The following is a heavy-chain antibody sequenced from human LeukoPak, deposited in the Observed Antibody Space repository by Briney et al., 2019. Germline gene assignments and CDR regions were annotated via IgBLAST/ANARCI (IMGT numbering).Heavy chain of an antibody. CDR3: ATEGGFRAFDI. CDR2: IYTSGST. D-gene: IGHD2/OR15-2a*01. CDR1: GGSLSSYY. Sequence: SETLSLTCTVYGGSLSSYYWSWIRQPAGKGLEWIGRIYTSGSTHYNPSLKSRVTMAVDTSKNQFSLKLSSVTAADTAVYYCATEGGFRAFDIWGQGTRVTVSS. J-gene: IGHJ3*02. V-gene: IGHV4-4*07.